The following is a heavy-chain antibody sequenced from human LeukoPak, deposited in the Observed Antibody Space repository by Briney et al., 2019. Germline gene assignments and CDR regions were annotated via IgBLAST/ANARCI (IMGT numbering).Heavy chain of an antibody. D-gene: IGHD2-15*01. CDR3: AREGGGYCSGINCWKWFDP. J-gene: IGHJ5*02. CDR2: INVDGSTT. Sequence: GGSLGLSCAASGFTFGSHWMNCVREAPGKGPVCGSRINVDGSTTVYADSVQGRFSISRDNAKSTLYLHMNSLRDEDTAVYYCAREGGGYCSGINCWKWFDPWGQGTLVTVSS. CDR1: GFTFGSHW. V-gene: IGHV3-74*01.